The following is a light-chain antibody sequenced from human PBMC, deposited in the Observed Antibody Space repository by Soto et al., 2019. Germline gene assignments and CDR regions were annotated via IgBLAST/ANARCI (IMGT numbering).Light chain of an antibody. CDR1: QIISSTY. J-gene: IGKJ2*01. Sequence: EIVLTQSPGTLSLSPGERATLSCRASQIISSTYLVWYQQRPGQAPRLLIYGASSRATGIPDRFSGSGSGTDFTLTISRLEPEDFAVYYCQQYHSSPPMYTFGQGTKLEIK. CDR2: GAS. CDR3: QQYHSSPPMYT. V-gene: IGKV3-20*01.